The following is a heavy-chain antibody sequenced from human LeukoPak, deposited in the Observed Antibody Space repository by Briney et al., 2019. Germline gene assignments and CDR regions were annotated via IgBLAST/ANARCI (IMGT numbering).Heavy chain of an antibody. CDR1: GFTFSNYW. CDR3: ARDKKSGESSEIDY. V-gene: IGHV3-74*03. Sequence: GGSLRLSCAASGFTFSNYWVHWVRQAPGKGLVWVSRINRDGSTTKYADSVKGRFTVSRDNAKNTLNLQMNSLRAEDTAVYYCARDKKSGESSEIDYWGQGTLVTVSS. J-gene: IGHJ4*02. CDR2: INRDGSTT. D-gene: IGHD3-10*01.